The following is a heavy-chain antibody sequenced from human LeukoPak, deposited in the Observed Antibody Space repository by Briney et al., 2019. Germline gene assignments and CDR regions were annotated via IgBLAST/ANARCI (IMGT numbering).Heavy chain of an antibody. J-gene: IGHJ5*02. CDR3: ARGEPGTTGTGGPWFDP. Sequence: ETLSLTCTVSGGSISSYYWSWIRQPPGKGLEWIGYIYYSGSTNYNPSLKSRVTISVDTSKNQFSLKLSSVTAADTAVYYCARGEPGTTGTGGPWFDPWGQGTLVTVSS. CDR1: GGSISSYY. V-gene: IGHV4-59*01. D-gene: IGHD1-1*01. CDR2: IYYSGST.